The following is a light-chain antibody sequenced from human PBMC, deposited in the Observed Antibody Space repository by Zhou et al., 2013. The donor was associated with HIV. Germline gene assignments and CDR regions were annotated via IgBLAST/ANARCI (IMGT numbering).Light chain of an antibody. V-gene: IGKV1-39*01. CDR3: QQSYSTPPT. CDR2: GAS. Sequence: DIQMTQSPSPMSASLGDRVTITCWADQNIDNYLNWYQERPGKAPQLLISGASNLQNGVPRRFAGNGFGAEFTLTITSLQPEDFAIYYCQQSYSTPPTFGQGTRLDI. J-gene: IGKJ5*01. CDR1: QNIDNY.